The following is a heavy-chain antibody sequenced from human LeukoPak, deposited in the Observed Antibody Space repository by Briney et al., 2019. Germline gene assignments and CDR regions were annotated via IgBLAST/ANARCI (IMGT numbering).Heavy chain of an antibody. Sequence: SETLSLTCTVSDGSMTNYHWTWIRQSPGKAPEYIGYIYNIETTNYNTSLKSRVTVSVDMSKKQFSLRLNSVTAADTAVYYCARGSDGYRFDPWGQGILVTVSS. V-gene: IGHV4-59*01. D-gene: IGHD5-18*01. CDR2: IYNIETT. CDR3: ARGSDGYRFDP. CDR1: DGSMTNYH. J-gene: IGHJ5*02.